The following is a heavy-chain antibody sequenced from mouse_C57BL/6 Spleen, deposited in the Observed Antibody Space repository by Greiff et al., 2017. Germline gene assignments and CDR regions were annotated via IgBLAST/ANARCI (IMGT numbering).Heavy chain of an antibody. Sequence: VQLQQSGAELVRPGASVKLSCTASGFNIKDDYLHWVKQRPEQGLAWIGWLAPENGDTEYASKFQGKATITADTSSNAAYLQLSSRTSEDTAVDYCTTGIYYYGSSSFAYWGQGTLVTVSA. CDR1: GFNIKDDY. CDR3: TTGIYYYGSSSFAY. J-gene: IGHJ3*01. D-gene: IGHD1-1*01. V-gene: IGHV14-4*01. CDR2: LAPENGDT.